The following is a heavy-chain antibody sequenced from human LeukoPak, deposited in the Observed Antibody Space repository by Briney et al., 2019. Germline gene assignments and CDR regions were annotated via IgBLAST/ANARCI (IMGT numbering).Heavy chain of an antibody. CDR1: GGSVSGYY. CDR2: INHSGST. V-gene: IGHV4-34*01. J-gene: IGHJ4*02. Sequence: SETLSLTCAVYGGSVSGYYWSWIRQPPGKGLEWIGEINHSGSTNYNPSLKSRVTISVDTSKNQFSLKLSSVTAADTAVYYCARGSSLRTIFGVVTQTCFDYWGQGTLVTVSS. CDR3: ARGSSLRTIFGVVTQTCFDY. D-gene: IGHD3-3*01.